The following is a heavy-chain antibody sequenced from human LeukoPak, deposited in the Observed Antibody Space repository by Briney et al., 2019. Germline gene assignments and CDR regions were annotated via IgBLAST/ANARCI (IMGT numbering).Heavy chain of an antibody. V-gene: IGHV3-23*01. Sequence: GGSVRLSCVASGFTFNNYPMTWVRQAPGKGLEWVSAIRPSDGSTFYADSVMGRFTVSRDSSKNTLYLQMNSLRVEDTALYYCAKLTSGWFEDFWGQGTLVTVSS. CDR1: GFTFNNYP. J-gene: IGHJ4*02. D-gene: IGHD6-19*01. CDR2: IRPSDGST. CDR3: AKLTSGWFEDF.